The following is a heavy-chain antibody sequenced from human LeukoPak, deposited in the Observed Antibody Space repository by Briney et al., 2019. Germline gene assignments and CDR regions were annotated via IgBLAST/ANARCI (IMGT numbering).Heavy chain of an antibody. D-gene: IGHD6-19*01. CDR2: IRSKAYGGTT. Sequence: PGGSLRLSCTASGFTFGDYAMSWFRQAPGKGLEWVGFIRSKAYGGTTEYAASVKGRFTISRDDSKSIAYLQMNGLKTEDTAVYYCTRDRSSGWYVVPDYWGQGTLVTVSS. V-gene: IGHV3-49*03. CDR1: GFTFGDYA. CDR3: TRDRSSGWYVVPDY. J-gene: IGHJ4*02.